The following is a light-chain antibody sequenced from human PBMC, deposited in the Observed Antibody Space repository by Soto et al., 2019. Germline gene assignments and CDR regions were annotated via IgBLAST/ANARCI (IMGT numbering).Light chain of an antibody. J-gene: IGKJ1*01. CDR3: QQYNNWPGT. CDR2: GAS. Sequence: IVLTQSPGTLSLSPGERATLSCRASQSVSSSYLAWYQQKPGQAPRLLIDGASTRATGIPARFSGSGSGTEFTLTISSLQSEDFAVYYCQQYNNWPGTFGQGTKVDI. CDR1: QSVSSSY. V-gene: IGKV3-15*01.